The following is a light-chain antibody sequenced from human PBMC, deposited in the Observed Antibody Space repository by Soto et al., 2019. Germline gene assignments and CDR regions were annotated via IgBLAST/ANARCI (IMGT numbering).Light chain of an antibody. V-gene: IGLV4-69*01. Sequence: QPVLTQSPSASASLGASVKLTCTLSRGHSSYAIAWHQQQPEKGPRYLMKLNSDGSHSKGDGIPDRFSGSSSGAERYLTISRLQSEDEADYYCQTWGTGIHVVFGGGTKVTVL. CDR3: QTWGTGIHVV. CDR1: RGHSSYA. CDR2: LNSDGSH. J-gene: IGLJ2*01.